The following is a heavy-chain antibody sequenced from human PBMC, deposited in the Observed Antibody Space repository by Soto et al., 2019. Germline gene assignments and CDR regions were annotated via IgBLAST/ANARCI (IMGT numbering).Heavy chain of an antibody. J-gene: IGHJ4*02. CDR3: RRHDNTALPPLDS. CDR1: GAGDTFSNCG. CDR2: TIPAFGTA. D-gene: IGHD1-1*01. V-gene: IGHV1-69*06. Sequence: QVHLVQSGAEVKSPGSAVKVSCKVSGAGDTFSNCGLNWMRQAPGQGLEWMGGTIPAFGTANYAQKFQGRVTIAAATSTTTAYMELTSLRSDDTAVYYCRRHDNTALPPLDSWGQGALVSVSS.